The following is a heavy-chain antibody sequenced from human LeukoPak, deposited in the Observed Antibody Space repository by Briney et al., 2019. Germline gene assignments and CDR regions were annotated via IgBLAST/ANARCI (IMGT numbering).Heavy chain of an antibody. CDR2: INHSGST. V-gene: IGHV4-34*01. Sequence: SGTLSLTCAVSGGSFSGYYWSWIRQPPGKGLEWIGEINHSGSTNYNPSLKSRVTISVDTSKNQFSLKLSSVTAADTAVYYCARALRGYYYYYYGMDVWGQGTTVTVSS. D-gene: IGHD4-17*01. J-gene: IGHJ6*02. CDR1: GGSFSGYY. CDR3: ARALRGYYYYYYGMDV.